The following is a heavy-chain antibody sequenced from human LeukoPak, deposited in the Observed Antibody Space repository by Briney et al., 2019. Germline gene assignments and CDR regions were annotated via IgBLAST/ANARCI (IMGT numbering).Heavy chain of an antibody. CDR3: ATLKELLEGYYYYYGMDV. Sequence: SETLSLTCTVSGGSVSSGSYYWSWIRQHPGKGLEWIGYIYYSGSTYYNPSLKSRVTISVDTSKNQFSLKLSSVTAADTAVYYCATLKELLEGYYYYYGMDVWGQGTTVTVSS. CDR2: IYYSGST. D-gene: IGHD2-15*01. J-gene: IGHJ6*02. CDR1: GGSVSSGSYY. V-gene: IGHV4-31*03.